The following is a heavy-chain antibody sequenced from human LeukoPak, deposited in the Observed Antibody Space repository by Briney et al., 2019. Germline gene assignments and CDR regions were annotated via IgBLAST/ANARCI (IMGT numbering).Heavy chain of an antibody. Sequence: SETLSLTCAVYGGSFSGYYWSWIRQPPGKGLEWIGEINHSGSTNYNPSLKSRVTISVDTSKNQFSLKLSSVTAADTAVYYRARRPSLFWSGHRYYYYGMDVWGQGTTVTVSS. J-gene: IGHJ6*02. D-gene: IGHD3-3*01. V-gene: IGHV4-34*01. CDR1: GGSFSGYY. CDR2: INHSGST. CDR3: ARRPSLFWSGHRYYYYGMDV.